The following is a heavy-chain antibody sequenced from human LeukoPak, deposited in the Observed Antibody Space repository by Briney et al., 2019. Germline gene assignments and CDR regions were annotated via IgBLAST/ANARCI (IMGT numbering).Heavy chain of an antibody. CDR2: INTNTGNP. CDR1: GYTFTSYA. CDR3: AREYSSSWYFSYYGMDV. J-gene: IGHJ6*02. D-gene: IGHD6-13*01. V-gene: IGHV7-4-1*02. Sequence: ASVKVSCKASGYTFTSYAMNWVRQAPGQGLEWMGWINTNTGNPTYAQGFTGRFVFSLDTSASTAYLQISSPKAEDTAVYYCAREYSSSWYFSYYGMDVWGQGTTVTVSS.